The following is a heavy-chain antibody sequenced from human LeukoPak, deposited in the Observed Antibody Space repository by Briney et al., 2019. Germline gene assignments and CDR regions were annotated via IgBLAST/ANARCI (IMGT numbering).Heavy chain of an antibody. Sequence: ASVKVSCKASGYTFTGYYMHWVRQAPGQGLEWMGRINPNSGGTNYAQKFQGRVTMTEDTSTDTAYMELSSLRSEDTAVYYCATDSPRRKIVGATIFDYWGQGTLVTVSS. CDR1: GYTFTGYY. D-gene: IGHD1-26*01. CDR3: ATDSPRRKIVGATIFDY. CDR2: INPNSGGT. V-gene: IGHV1-2*06. J-gene: IGHJ4*02.